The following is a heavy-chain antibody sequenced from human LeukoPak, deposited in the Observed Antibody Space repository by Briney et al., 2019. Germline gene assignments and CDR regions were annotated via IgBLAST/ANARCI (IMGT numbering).Heavy chain of an antibody. J-gene: IGHJ2*01. CDR1: GGSISSYY. CDR2: IYYSGST. D-gene: IGHD5-24*01. Sequence: PSETLSLTCTVSGGSISSYYWSWIRQPPGKGLEWIGYIYYSGSTNYNPSLKSRVTISIDTSKNQFSLNLSSVTAADTAVYYCARDSGGYNLYFDLWGRGTLVTVSS. V-gene: IGHV4-59*01. CDR3: ARDSGGYNLYFDL.